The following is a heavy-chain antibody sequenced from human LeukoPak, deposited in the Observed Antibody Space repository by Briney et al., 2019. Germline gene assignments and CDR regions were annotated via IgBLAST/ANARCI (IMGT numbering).Heavy chain of an antibody. CDR3: AKGTQWLVHY. CDR2: VSGDGSAT. V-gene: IGHV3-43*02. CDR1: GFTFDDYA. J-gene: IGHJ4*02. D-gene: IGHD6-19*01. Sequence: GGSLRLSCAASGFTFDDYAMHWVRQAPGEGLEWVSLVSGDGSATYYADSVKGRFTISRDNSKNSLYLQMNSLTTEDTALYYCAKGTQWLVHYWGQGALVTVSS.